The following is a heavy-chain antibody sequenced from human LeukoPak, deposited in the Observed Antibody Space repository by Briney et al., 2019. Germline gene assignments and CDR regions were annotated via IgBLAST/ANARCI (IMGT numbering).Heavy chain of an antibody. D-gene: IGHD1-26*01. CDR1: GYTFTGYY. CDR3: ARKSGSYFFYDY. V-gene: IGHV1-2*02. J-gene: IGHJ4*02. CDR2: INPNSGGT. Sequence: ASVKVSCKASGYTFTGYYMHWVRQAPGQGLEWMGWINPNSGGTNYAQKFQGRVTMTRDTSISTAYMELSRLRSDDTAVYYCARKSGSYFFYDYWGQGTLVTVCS.